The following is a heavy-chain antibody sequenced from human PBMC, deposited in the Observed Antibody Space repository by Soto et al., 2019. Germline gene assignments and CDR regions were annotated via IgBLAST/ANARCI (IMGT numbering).Heavy chain of an antibody. CDR1: GFTFSSYS. V-gene: IGHV3-48*02. Sequence: EVQLVESGGGLVQPGGSLRLSCAASGFTFSSYSMNWVRQAPGKGLEWVSYISSSSSTIYYADSVKGRFTISRDNAKNSLYLQMNSLRDEDTAVYYCAREGDIVVVPAAPSFPDYLGQGTLVTVSS. CDR2: ISSSSSTI. CDR3: AREGDIVVVPAAPSFPDY. J-gene: IGHJ4*02. D-gene: IGHD2-2*01.